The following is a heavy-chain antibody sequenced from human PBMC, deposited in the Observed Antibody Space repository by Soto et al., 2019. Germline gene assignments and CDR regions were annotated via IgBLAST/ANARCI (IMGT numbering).Heavy chain of an antibody. CDR3: ARDRIAAAGAYYYYYYGMDV. CDR2: IIPIFGTA. Sequence: SVKVSCKASGGTFSSYAISWVRQAPGQGLEWMGGIIPIFGTANYAQKFQGRVTITADESTSTAYMELSSLRSEDTAVYYCARDRIAAAGAYYYYYYGMDVWGQGTTVTVSS. V-gene: IGHV1-69*13. D-gene: IGHD6-13*01. J-gene: IGHJ6*02. CDR1: GGTFSSYA.